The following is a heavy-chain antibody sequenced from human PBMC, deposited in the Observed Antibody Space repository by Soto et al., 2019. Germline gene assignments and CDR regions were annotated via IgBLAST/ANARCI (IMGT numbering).Heavy chain of an antibody. CDR1: WFTLPRYL. V-gene: IGHV3-7*01. J-gene: IGHJ4*01. CDR2: IKTDASEK. CDR3: ARDSGYGSGSSVNHYLDC. D-gene: IGHD3-10*01. Sequence: GFPKLFRASPWFTLPRYLMKLVRQAPRKGLEWLATIKTDASEKKYVDSVKGRFTVSRDNAKNSLYLQMDSLRAEDTAVYYCARDSGYGSGSSVNHYLDCWGRGTLVTV.